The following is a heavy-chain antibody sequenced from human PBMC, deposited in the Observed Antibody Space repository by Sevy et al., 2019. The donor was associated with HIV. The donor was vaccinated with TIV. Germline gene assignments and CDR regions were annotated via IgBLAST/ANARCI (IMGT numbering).Heavy chain of an antibody. J-gene: IGHJ4*02. D-gene: IGHD3-16*01. V-gene: IGHV3-74*03. CDR2: MNEDGSVT. CDR3: VKDFGGPTDY. CDR1: GYSITSYW. Sequence: GGSLRLSCAGSGYSITSYWMHWVRQAPGKGLVWVSRMNEDGSVTKHADSVRGRFTISRDNAKNTLYLQMNSLRVEDTAVYYCVKDFGGPTDYWCQGTLVTVSS.